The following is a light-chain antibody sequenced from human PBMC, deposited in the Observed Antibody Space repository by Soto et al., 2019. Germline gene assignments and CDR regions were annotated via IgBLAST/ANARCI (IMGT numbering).Light chain of an antibody. CDR3: QQYYSTSYT. CDR2: WAS. Sequence: DIVMTQSPDSLAVSLGERATINCKSSQSVLYSSNNKNYLAWYQQKPGQPPKLLIYWASTRESGVPDRISGSRSGTDFTLTISSLQAEDVAFYYCQQYYSTSYTFGQGTKLEIK. CDR1: QSVLYSSNNKNY. V-gene: IGKV4-1*01. J-gene: IGKJ2*01.